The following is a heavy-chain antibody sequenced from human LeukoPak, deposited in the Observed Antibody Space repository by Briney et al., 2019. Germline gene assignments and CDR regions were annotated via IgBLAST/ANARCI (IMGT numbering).Heavy chain of an antibody. D-gene: IGHD4-17*01. Sequence: PGGSLRLSCAASGFTFSTNGIHWVRQPPGKGLEWVAIISFDGSNKYYADSVKGRFTISRDNSQNTLYLQLNSLRPEDTAVYYCARDPTLFYGDYVDYWGQGTLVTVSS. CDR2: ISFDGSNK. CDR3: ARDPTLFYGDYVDY. J-gene: IGHJ4*02. CDR1: GFTFSTNG. V-gene: IGHV3-30*19.